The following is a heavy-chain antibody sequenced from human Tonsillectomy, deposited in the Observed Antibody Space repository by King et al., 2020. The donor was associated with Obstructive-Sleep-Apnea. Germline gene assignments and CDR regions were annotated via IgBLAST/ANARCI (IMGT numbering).Heavy chain of an antibody. J-gene: IGHJ4*02. CDR1: GFTFSSYA. D-gene: IGHD2-2*01. CDR2: ISYDGSKK. V-gene: IGHV3-30-3*01. Sequence: VQLVESGGGVVQPGRSLRLSCAASGFTFSSYAMHWVRQAPGKGLEWVAVISYDGSKKYNEDSVKGRFTISRDNSKNTLYLQMNSLRAEDTAVYYCASRTYCSSTSCSDYWGQGTLVTVSS. CDR3: ASRTYCSSTSCSDY.